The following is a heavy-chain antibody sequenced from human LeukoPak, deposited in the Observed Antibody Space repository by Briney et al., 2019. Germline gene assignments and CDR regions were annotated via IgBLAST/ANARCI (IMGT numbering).Heavy chain of an antibody. CDR3: ARDIGRITMIVALDY. Sequence: ASVKVSCKASGYTFTSYGISWVRQAPGQGLEWMGWVSAYNGNTDYAQKLQGRVTMTTDTSTSTAYMELRSLRSDDTAVYYCARDIGRITMIVALDYWGQGTLVTVSS. D-gene: IGHD3-22*01. CDR1: GYTFTSYG. CDR2: VSAYNGNT. J-gene: IGHJ4*02. V-gene: IGHV1-18*01.